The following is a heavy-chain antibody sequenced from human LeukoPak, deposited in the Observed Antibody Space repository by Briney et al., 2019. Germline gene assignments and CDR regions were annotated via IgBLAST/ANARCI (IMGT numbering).Heavy chain of an antibody. CDR3: ARGFGAAGKYYYYYYYMDV. CDR2: IYYSGST. D-gene: IGHD6-13*01. CDR1: GGSISSSSYY. J-gene: IGHJ6*03. Sequence: SETLSLTCTVSGGSISSSSYYWGWIRQPPGKGLEWIGSIYYSGSTYYNPSLKSRVTISVDTSKNQFSLKLSSVTAADTAVYYCARGFGAAGKYYYYYYYMDVWGKGTMVTVSS. V-gene: IGHV4-39*07.